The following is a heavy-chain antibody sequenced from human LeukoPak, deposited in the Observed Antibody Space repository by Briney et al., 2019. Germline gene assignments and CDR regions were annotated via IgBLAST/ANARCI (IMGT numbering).Heavy chain of an antibody. Sequence: ASVKVSCKTSGYTFTGYYMHWVRQAPGQGLEWVGWLNPNTGGTNYAQKFQGRVTMTRDTSISTAYMELSRLRSDDTAVYYCARDFGTYGTAAATGCDYWGQGTLVTVSS. V-gene: IGHV1-2*02. CDR2: LNPNTGGT. CDR3: ARDFGTYGTAAATGCDY. J-gene: IGHJ4*02. D-gene: IGHD2-2*01. CDR1: GYTFTGYY.